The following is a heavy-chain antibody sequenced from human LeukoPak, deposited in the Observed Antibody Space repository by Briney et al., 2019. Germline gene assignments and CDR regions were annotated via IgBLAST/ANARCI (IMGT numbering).Heavy chain of an antibody. Sequence: GGSLRLSCAASGFIFSSYGMHWVRQAPGKGLEWVAFIRYDGNNKYYADSMKGRFTISRDNSKNTLYLQMNSLRVEDTAVYYCARGWTGGPDYWGQGTLVTVSS. J-gene: IGHJ4*02. CDR1: GFIFSSYG. D-gene: IGHD3-10*01. CDR3: ARGWTGGPDY. CDR2: IRYDGNNK. V-gene: IGHV3-30*02.